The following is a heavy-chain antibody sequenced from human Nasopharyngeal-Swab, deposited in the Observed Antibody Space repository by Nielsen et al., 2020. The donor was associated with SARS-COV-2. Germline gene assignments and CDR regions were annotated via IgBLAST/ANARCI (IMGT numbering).Heavy chain of an antibody. D-gene: IGHD2/OR15-2a*01. CDR1: VDSMISSGYH. CDR2: IHYGGGT. CDR3: VRREYSNRLDP. V-gene: IGHV4-39*01. J-gene: IGHJ5*02. Sequence: SETLSLTCTVAVDSMISSGYHCGWIRQPPGKGLKWIGSIHYGGGTYYNPSLSRRVPLAADASRNQFSLTVTSVTAADTALYYCVRREYSNRLDPWGQGTLVTVSS.